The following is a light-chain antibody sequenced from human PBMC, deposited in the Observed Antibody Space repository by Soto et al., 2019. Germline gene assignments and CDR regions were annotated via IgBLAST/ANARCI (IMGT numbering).Light chain of an antibody. CDR1: SSDVGAYNY. V-gene: IGLV2-14*03. CDR2: DVT. CDR3: SSYTGSRTLV. J-gene: IGLJ1*01. Sequence: QSVLTQPASVSGSPGQSITISCTGTSSDVGAYNYVAWYQHHPGKVPKLMIYDVTNRPSGVSGRFSGSKSGNTASLTISGLQAEDEADYYCSSYTGSRTLVFGSGTKVTVL.